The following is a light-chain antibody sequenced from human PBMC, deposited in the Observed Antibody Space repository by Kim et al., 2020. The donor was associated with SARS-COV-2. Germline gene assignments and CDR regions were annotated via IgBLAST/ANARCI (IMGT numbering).Light chain of an antibody. CDR2: AAS. CDR1: EGISNY. V-gene: IGKV1-27*01. Sequence: SASVGDRVTITGRASEGISNYLAWYQQKPGNIPKLLIYAASTLQSGVPSRFSGSGSGTDFTLTISSLHTEDVATYYCQNYHSPPYTFGQGTKLEIK. CDR3: QNYHSPPYT. J-gene: IGKJ2*01.